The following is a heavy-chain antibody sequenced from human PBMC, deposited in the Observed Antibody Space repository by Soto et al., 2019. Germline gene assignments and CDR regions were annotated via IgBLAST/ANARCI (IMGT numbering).Heavy chain of an antibody. J-gene: IGHJ2*01. D-gene: IGHD3-9*01. CDR2: IYSSGRT. CDR1: GGSTSGKY. Sequence: QVHLQESGPGVVKASETLSLTCSLSGGSTSGKYWSWIRQSAGKGLEWIGRIYSSGRTHYNPSLGSRVSMSVAQNSFSLRLTSVTAADTAIYYCARDFDVNTALDYWYFDFWGRGTQVSVSS. CDR3: ARDFDVNTALDYWYFDF. V-gene: IGHV4-4*07.